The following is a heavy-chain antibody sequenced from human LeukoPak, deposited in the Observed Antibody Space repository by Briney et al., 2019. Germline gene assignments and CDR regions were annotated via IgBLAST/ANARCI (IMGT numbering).Heavy chain of an antibody. J-gene: IGHJ6*02. CDR3: ARQVVVVAATRGMDV. Sequence: GGSLRLSCAASGFTFSSYEMNWVRQAPGKGLEWVSYISSSGSTIYYADSVKGRFTISRDNAKNSLYLQMNGLRAEDTAVYYCARQVVVVAATRGMDVWGQGTTVTVSS. CDR1: GFTFSSYE. CDR2: ISSSGSTI. V-gene: IGHV3-48*03. D-gene: IGHD2-15*01.